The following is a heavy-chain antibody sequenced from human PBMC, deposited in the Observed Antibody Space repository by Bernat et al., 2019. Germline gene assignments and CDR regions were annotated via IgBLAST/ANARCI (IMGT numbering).Heavy chain of an antibody. CDR3: ACYGSGSYYLYYMDV. CDR2: ISSSGSTI. Sequence: EVQLVESGGGLVQPGGSLRLSCVASGFTFSSYEMNWVRQAPGKGLEWVSYISSSGSTIYYADSVKGRFTISRDNAKNSLYLQMNSLRAEDTAVYYCACYGSGSYYLYYMDVWGKGTTVTVSS. V-gene: IGHV3-48*03. CDR1: GFTFSSYE. J-gene: IGHJ6*03. D-gene: IGHD3-10*01.